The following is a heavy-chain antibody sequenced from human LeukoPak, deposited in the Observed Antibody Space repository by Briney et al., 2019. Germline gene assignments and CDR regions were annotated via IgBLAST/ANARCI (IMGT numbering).Heavy chain of an antibody. D-gene: IGHD6-19*01. CDR3: ARIGRSSGWIDY. CDR2: IDWDDEK. CDR1: SGSISNYY. J-gene: IGHJ4*02. Sequence: TLSLTCTVSSGSISNYYWSWIRQPPGKALEWLARIDWDDEKYYSTSLRTRLTISKDTSKNQVVLTMTNMDPVDTATYYCARIGRSSGWIDYWGQGTLVTVSS. V-gene: IGHV2-70*11.